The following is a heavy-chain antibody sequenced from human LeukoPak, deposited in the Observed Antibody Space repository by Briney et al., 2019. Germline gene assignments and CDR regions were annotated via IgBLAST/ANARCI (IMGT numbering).Heavy chain of an antibody. V-gene: IGHV1-2*02. CDR1: GYTFTGYY. Sequence: GASVNVSCKASGYTFTGYYMHWVRQAPGQGLEWMGWINPNSGGTNYAQKFQGRVTMTRDTSISTAYMELSRLRSDDTAVYYCAREFKSGGYYMDVWGKGTTVTVSS. CDR2: INPNSGGT. D-gene: IGHD3-10*01. CDR3: AREFKSGGYYMDV. J-gene: IGHJ6*03.